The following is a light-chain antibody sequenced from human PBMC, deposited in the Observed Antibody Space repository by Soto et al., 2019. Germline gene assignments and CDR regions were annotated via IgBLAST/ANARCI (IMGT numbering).Light chain of an antibody. CDR2: NAS. J-gene: IGKJ4*01. CDR1: QSVSSSY. CDR3: QQYVSSPSRLT. Sequence: EIVLTQSPGTLSLSPGERATLSCRASQSVSSSYLAWYQQKPGQAPRLFIYNASSRATGIPDRFSGGGSGTDFTLTISRLEPEDFAVYYCQQYVSSPSRLTFGGGTKVEIK. V-gene: IGKV3-20*01.